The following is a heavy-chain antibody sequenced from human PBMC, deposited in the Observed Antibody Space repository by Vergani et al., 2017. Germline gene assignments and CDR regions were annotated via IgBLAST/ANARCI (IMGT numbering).Heavy chain of an antibody. Sequence: QVQLQESGPGLVKPSQTLSLTCTVSGGSISSGGYYWSWIRQHPGKGLEWIGYSYYSGSTYYNPSLKSRVTISVDTSKNQFSLKLSSVTAADTAVYYCASSSSPAYYDFWSGYSNFDYWGQGTLVTVSS. CDR3: ASSSSPAYYDFWSGYSNFDY. CDR2: SYYSGST. CDR1: GGSISSGGYY. J-gene: IGHJ4*02. V-gene: IGHV4-31*03. D-gene: IGHD3-3*01.